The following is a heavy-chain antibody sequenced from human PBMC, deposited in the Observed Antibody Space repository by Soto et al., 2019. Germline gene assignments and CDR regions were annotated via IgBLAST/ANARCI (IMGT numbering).Heavy chain of an antibody. CDR1: GDSIRDGGYY. V-gene: IGHV4-31*03. Sequence: ANLQESGPGLVKPSETLSLTCTVSGDSIRDGGYYWAWIRQRPGKGLEWMGDIYFTGKTNYNPSLENRLTMSVDMSRRQLYLRLTSVTAADTAVYFCAKDPSPQPIPAVTPGWFDPWGQGIAVTVSS. CDR2: IYFTGKT. CDR3: AKDPSPQPIPAVTPGWFDP. D-gene: IGHD4-4*01. J-gene: IGHJ5*02.